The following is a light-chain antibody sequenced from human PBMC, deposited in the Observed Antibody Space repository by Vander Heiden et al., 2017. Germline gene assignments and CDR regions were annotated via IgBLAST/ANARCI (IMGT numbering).Light chain of an antibody. J-gene: IGLJ2*01. CDR1: SSDVGSYNL. CDR2: EVS. CDR3: CSYAGSSTSVV. Sequence: QSALTQPATVSGSPGQSITISCPGTSSDVGSYNLVSWYQQHPGKAPKLMIYEVSKRPSGVSNRFSGSKSGNTASLTISGLQAEDKSDYYCCSYAGSSTSVVFGGGTKLTVL. V-gene: IGLV2-23*02.